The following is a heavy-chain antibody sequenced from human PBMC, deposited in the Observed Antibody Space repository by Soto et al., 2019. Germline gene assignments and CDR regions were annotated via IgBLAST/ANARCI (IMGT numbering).Heavy chain of an antibody. CDR2: ISWNSGGI. D-gene: IGHD6-19*01. J-gene: IGHJ5*02. V-gene: IGHV3-9*01. CDR3: AKDGSSGWYGSHNWFDP. Sequence: EVQLVESGGGLVPPGRSLRLSCAASGFTFDDYAMHWVRQPPGKGLEWVSGISWNSGGIGYADSVRGRFTISRDNAKNSLYLQMNSLRAEDTAFYYCAKDGSSGWYGSHNWFDPWGQGTLVTVSS. CDR1: GFTFDDYA.